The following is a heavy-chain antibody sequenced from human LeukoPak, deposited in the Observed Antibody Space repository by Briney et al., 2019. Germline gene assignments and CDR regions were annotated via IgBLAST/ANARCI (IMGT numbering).Heavy chain of an antibody. CDR3: ARETNDYGDYTTKD. D-gene: IGHD4-17*01. Sequence: GASVKVSCKASGYTFTSYGISWVRQAPGQGLEWMGWISAYNGNTNYAQKFQGRVTITADESTSTAYMELSRLRSEDTAVYYCARETNDYGDYTTKDWGQGTLVTVSS. J-gene: IGHJ4*02. CDR2: ISAYNGNT. V-gene: IGHV1-18*01. CDR1: GYTFTSYG.